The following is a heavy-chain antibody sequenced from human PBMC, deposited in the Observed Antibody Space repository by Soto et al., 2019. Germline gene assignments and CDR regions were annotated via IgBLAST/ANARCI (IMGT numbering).Heavy chain of an antibody. D-gene: IGHD6-13*01. CDR1: GFVSGSYW. CDR3: ATDRGRRGSTCSRQGGFDI. Sequence: GGSLRLSCAAAGFVSGSYWMSWVRPAPGKGLEWVANIKQGGSEKYYVNFVKGRFTISRENAENSVYLQMNRRRAEATAVYYSATDRGRRGSTCSRQGGFDIWGQGTMVTVSS. CDR2: IKQGGSEK. J-gene: IGHJ3*02. V-gene: IGHV3-7*01.